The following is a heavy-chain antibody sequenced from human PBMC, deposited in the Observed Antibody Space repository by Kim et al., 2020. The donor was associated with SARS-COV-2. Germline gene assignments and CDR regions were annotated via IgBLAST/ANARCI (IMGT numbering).Heavy chain of an antibody. CDR1: GYTFTSYY. D-gene: IGHD6-19*01. CDR2: INPSGGST. J-gene: IGHJ5*02. V-gene: IGHV1-46*01. Sequence: ASVKVSCKASGYTFTSYYMHWVRQAPGQGLEWMGIINPSGGSTSYAQKFQGRVTMTRDTSTSTVYMELSSLRSEDTAVYYCARARPILIAVAGTFWFDPWGQGTLVTVSS. CDR3: ARARPILIAVAGTFWFDP.